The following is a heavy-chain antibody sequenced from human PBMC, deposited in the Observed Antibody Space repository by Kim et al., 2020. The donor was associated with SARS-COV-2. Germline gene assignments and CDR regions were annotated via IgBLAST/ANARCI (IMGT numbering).Heavy chain of an antibody. D-gene: IGHD3-9*01. Sequence: KSRVDISVDTSKNQFSLKLSSVTAADTAVYYCARGHDILTGYYFVGGMDVWGQGTTVTVSS. CDR3: ARGHDILTGYYFVGGMDV. J-gene: IGHJ6*02. V-gene: IGHV4-34*01.